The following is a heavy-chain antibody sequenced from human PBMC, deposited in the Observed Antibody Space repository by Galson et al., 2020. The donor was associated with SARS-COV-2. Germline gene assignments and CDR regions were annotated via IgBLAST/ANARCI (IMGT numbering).Heavy chain of an antibody. D-gene: IGHD1-26*01. CDR1: GYTFTDYY. Sequence: ASVKVSCKASGYTFTDYYIYWVRQAPGQGLEWMGCINPNTGDTKTAERFQGRVTMTRDTSISTAYMELSRLQSDDTAVFYCARVFGEWELLDFYYYGMDLWGQGTTVTVSS. J-gene: IGHJ6*02. CDR2: INPNTGDT. CDR3: ARVFGEWELLDFYYYGMDL. V-gene: IGHV1-2*02.